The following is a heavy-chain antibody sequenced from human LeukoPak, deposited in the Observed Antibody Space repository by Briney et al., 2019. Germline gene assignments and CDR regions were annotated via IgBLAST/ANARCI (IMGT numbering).Heavy chain of an antibody. CDR1: GLTFSSYA. CDR2: ISGSGGGT. V-gene: IGHV3-23*01. CDR3: ASVVVVASIPRGYFDH. J-gene: IGHJ4*02. Sequence: GGSLRLSFAASGLTFSSYAMTWVRQAPGKGLEWVSVISGSGGGTNYADSVKGRFTISRDNSKNTLYLQLNSLRAEDTAVYYCASVVVVASIPRGYFDHWGQGTLVTVSS. D-gene: IGHD2-15*01.